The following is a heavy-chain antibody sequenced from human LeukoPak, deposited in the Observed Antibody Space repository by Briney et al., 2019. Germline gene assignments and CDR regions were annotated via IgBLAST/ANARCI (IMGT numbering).Heavy chain of an antibody. J-gene: IGHJ4*02. CDR3: ARFGYVAAVDL. Sequence: GSLRLSSAASGFTFSAYWMTWVRQAPGTGLEWVANINPAGTETYYVDPVKGRFTISRDNAKNLLYLQMNSLRAEDTAVYYCARFGYVAAVDLWGQGTLVTVSS. D-gene: IGHD2-15*01. CDR2: INPAGTET. V-gene: IGHV3-7*01. CDR1: GFTFSAYW.